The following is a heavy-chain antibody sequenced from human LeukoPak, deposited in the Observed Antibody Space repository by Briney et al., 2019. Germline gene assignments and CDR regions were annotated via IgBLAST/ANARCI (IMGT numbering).Heavy chain of an antibody. Sequence: SETLSLTCAVPGGSISTTDFVWAWIRQPPGQGLEWIATISSSGKSYYNPYLMSRVTISVDTSKNQFSLDVTSVTAADTGLFYCARFKGGTCFDYWGRGILVIVS. J-gene: IGHJ4*02. D-gene: IGHD1-26*01. CDR1: GGSISTTDFV. CDR3: ARFKGGTCFDY. V-gene: IGHV4-39*01. CDR2: ISSSGKS.